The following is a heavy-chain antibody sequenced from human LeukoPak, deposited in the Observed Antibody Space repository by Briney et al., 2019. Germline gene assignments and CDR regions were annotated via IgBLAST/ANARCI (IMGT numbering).Heavy chain of an antibody. J-gene: IGHJ6*03. CDR2: IYYSGST. CDR1: GGSISSSSYY. CDR3: AREVCSSTSCYLFSYYYYYMDV. D-gene: IGHD2-2*01. V-gene: IGHV4-31*03. Sequence: SETLSLTCTVSGGSISSSSYYWGWIRQHPGKGLEWIGYIYYSGSTYYNPSLKSRVTISVDTSKNQFSLKLSSVTAADTAVYYCAREVCSSTSCYLFSYYYYYMDVWGKGTTVTVSS.